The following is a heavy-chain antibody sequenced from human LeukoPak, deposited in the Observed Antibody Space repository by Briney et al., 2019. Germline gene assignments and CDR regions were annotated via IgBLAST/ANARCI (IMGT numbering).Heavy chain of an antibody. Sequence: SETLSLTCTVSGGSISSNFWSWIRQPPGKGLEWIGYIYYSGSTNYNPSLKSRVTISVDTSKNQFSLKLSSVTAADTAVYYCARDRGAPYYYMDVRGKGTTVTVSS. CDR2: IYYSGST. D-gene: IGHD3-10*01. V-gene: IGHV4-59*01. CDR1: GGSISSNF. CDR3: ARDRGAPYYYMDV. J-gene: IGHJ6*03.